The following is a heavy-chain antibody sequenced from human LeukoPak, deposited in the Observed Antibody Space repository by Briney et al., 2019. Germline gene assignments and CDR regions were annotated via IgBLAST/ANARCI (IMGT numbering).Heavy chain of an antibody. D-gene: IGHD2-15*01. CDR3: ARAGYCSGGSCRCTFP. J-gene: IGHJ5*02. CDR1: GYTFTGYY. Sequence: ASVKVSCKASGYTFTGYYMHWVRQAPGQGLEWMGWINPNSGGTSYAQKFQGRVTMTRDMSTSTVYMELSSLRSEDTAVYYCARAGYCSGGSCRCTFPWGQGTLVTVSS. CDR2: INPNSGGT. V-gene: IGHV1-2*02.